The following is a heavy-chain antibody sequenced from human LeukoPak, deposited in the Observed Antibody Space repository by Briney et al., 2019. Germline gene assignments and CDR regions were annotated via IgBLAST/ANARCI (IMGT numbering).Heavy chain of an antibody. Sequence: GGSLRLSCAASGFTFSGSVMHWVRQASGRGLEWVGRIRSKPNSYATAYAASVKGRFTISRDDSKNTAYPQMNSLRTEDTAVYYCARLWGDCGGDCYSHDFWGQGTLVTVSS. CDR2: IRSKPNSYAT. CDR3: ARLWGDCGGDCYSHDF. V-gene: IGHV3-73*01. J-gene: IGHJ4*02. D-gene: IGHD2-21*02. CDR1: GFTFSGSV.